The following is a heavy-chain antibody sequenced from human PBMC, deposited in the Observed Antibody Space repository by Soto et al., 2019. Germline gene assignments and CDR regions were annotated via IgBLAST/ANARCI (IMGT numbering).Heavy chain of an antibody. V-gene: IGHV3-23*01. J-gene: IGHJ6*02. CDR2: ISGSGGST. D-gene: IGHD3-3*01. CDR3: AKPLGGRFLAWLSDVRRIYGMDV. CDR1: GFTFSIYA. Sequence: GGSLRLSCAASGFTFSIYAMSWVRQAPWKGLEWVSAISGSGGSTYYADSVKGRFTISRDNSKNTLYLQMNSLRAEDTAVYYCAKPLGGRFLAWLSDVRRIYGMDVWGQGTTVTV.